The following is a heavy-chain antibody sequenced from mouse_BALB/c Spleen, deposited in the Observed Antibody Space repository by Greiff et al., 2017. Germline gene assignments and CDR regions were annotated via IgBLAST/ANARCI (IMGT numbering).Heavy chain of an antibody. J-gene: IGHJ2*01. Sequence: EVKLVESGPELVKPGASVKISCKASGYTFTDYNMHWVKQSHGKSLEWIGYIYPYNGGTGYNQKFKSKATLTVDNSSSTAYMELRSLTSEDSAVYYCARDDYEGYFDYWGQGTTLTVSS. D-gene: IGHD2-4*01. CDR2: IYPYNGGT. CDR3: ARDDYEGYFDY. V-gene: IGHV1S29*02. CDR1: GYTFTDYN.